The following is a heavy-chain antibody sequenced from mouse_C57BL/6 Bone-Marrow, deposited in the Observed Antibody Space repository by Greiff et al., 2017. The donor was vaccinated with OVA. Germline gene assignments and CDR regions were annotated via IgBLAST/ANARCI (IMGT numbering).Heavy chain of an antibody. CDR2: IHPNSGST. D-gene: IGHD2-2*01. CDR1: GYTFTSYW. V-gene: IGHV1-64*01. Sequence: QVQLQQPGAELVKPGASVKLSCKASGYTFTSYWMHWVKQRPGQGLEWIGMIHPNSGSTNYNEKFKSKATLTVDKSSSTAYMQLSSLTSEDSAVYYCARRGVTTKETWFAYWGQGTLVTVSA. CDR3: ARRGVTTKETWFAY. J-gene: IGHJ3*01.